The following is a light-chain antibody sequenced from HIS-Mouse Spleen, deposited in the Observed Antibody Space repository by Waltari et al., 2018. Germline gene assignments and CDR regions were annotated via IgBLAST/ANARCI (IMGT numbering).Light chain of an antibody. CDR2: EDN. V-gene: IGLV3-10*01. CDR1: ALPKKY. CDR3: YSTDSSGNHRV. J-gene: IGLJ2*01. Sequence: SYELTQPPSVSVSPGQTVRITCSGDALPKKYAYWYQQKSGQAPVLVIYEDNKRPSGIPERFSGYSSGTMATLTISGDQVEDEADDYCYSTDSSGNHRVFGGGTKLTVL.